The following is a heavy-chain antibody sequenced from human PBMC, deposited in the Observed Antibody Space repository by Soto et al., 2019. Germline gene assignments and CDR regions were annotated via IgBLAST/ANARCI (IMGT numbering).Heavy chain of an antibody. D-gene: IGHD6-19*01. Sequence: PGGSLRLSCAASGFTFSSYDMHWVRQATGKGLEWVSAIGTAGDTYYPGSVKGRFTISRENAKNSLYLQMNSLRAEDTAVYYCARDTGQWLVHQRYNWFDPWGQGTLVTVSS. CDR2: IGTAGDT. CDR3: ARDTGQWLVHQRYNWFDP. J-gene: IGHJ5*02. V-gene: IGHV3-13*01. CDR1: GFTFSSYD.